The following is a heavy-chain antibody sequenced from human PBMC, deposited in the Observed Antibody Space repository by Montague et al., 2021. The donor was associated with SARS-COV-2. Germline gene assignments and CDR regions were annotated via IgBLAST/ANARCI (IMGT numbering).Heavy chain of an antibody. Sequence: SETLSLTCTASGGSISSNSYYWGWIRQPPGKGLEWIGSIYYSGSTYYNPSLKSRVTISVDTSKNQFSLKLSSVTAADTAVYYCARVISRQNNIVVVGLYYFDYWGQGTLVTVSS. CDR2: IYYSGST. CDR1: GGSISSNSYY. D-gene: IGHD2-15*01. CDR3: ARVISRQNNIVVVGLYYFDY. J-gene: IGHJ4*02. V-gene: IGHV4-39*07.